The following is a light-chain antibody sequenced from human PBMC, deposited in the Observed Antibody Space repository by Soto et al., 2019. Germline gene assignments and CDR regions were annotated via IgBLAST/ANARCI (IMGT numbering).Light chain of an antibody. J-gene: IGKJ4*01. CDR2: AAP. V-gene: IGKV1-27*01. Sequence: QMTQSPSSLSASVGDSVTINCRASQGIAPSLAWFQQKPWKVHKLLIYAAPTLQSGVPSRFSGSGSGTDFTLTISSLQPEDVATYYCEKYNSAPLTFGGGTKVEIK. CDR1: QGIAPS. CDR3: EKYNSAPLT.